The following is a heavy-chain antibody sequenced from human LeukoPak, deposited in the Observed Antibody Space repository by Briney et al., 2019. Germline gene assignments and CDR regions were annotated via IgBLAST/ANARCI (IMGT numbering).Heavy chain of an antibody. CDR2: IIPIFGTA. J-gene: IGHJ3*02. CDR3: ARRGYCSGGSCYPWAGAFDI. Sequence: ASVKVSCKASGGTFSSYAISWVRQAPGQGLEWMGGIIPIFGTANYAQKFQGRVTITADKSTSTAYMELSSLRSEDTAVYYCARRGYCSGGSCYPWAGAFDIWGQGTMVIVSS. V-gene: IGHV1-69*06. CDR1: GGTFSSYA. D-gene: IGHD2-15*01.